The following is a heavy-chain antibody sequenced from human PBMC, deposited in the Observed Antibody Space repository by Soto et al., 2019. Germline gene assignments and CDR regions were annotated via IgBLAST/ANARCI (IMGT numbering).Heavy chain of an antibody. V-gene: IGHV4-34*01. J-gene: IGHJ4*02. Sequence: QVQLQQWGAGLLKPSETLSLTCAVYGGSFSGYYWSWIRQPPGKGLEWIGEINHSGSTNYNPSLKSRVTISVDTSKNQFSLKLSSVTAADTAVYYCAREPWGNWSYVRFYYFDYWGQGTLVTVSS. CDR3: AREPWGNWSYVRFYYFDY. CDR1: GGSFSGYY. D-gene: IGHD1-7*01. CDR2: INHSGST.